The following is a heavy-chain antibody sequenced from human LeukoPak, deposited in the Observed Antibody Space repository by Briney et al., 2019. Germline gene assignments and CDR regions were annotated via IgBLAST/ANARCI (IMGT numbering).Heavy chain of an antibody. V-gene: IGHV3-66*01. D-gene: IGHD3-22*01. J-gene: IGHJ4*02. CDR3: ASGGYYDSSGTPFGY. CDR2: IYSGGST. CDR1: GFTFSSYA. Sequence: GGSLRLSCAASGFTFSSYAMSWVRQAPGKGLEWVSVIYSGGSTYYADSVKGRFTISRDNSKNTLYLQMNSLRAEDTAVYYCASGGYYDSSGTPFGYWGQGTLVTVSS.